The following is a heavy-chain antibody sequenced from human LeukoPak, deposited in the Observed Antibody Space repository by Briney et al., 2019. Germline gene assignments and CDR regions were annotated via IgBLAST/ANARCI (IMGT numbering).Heavy chain of an antibody. J-gene: IGHJ4*02. V-gene: IGHV6-1*01. D-gene: IGHD6-13*01. CDR3: ARGGIATDYYFDY. CDR2: TYYRSKWYN. CDR1: GDSVSSNSAA. Sequence: SQTLSLTSAISGDSVSSNSAAWNRIRQSPSRGLEWLGRTYYRSKWYNDYAVSVKSRITINPDTSKNQFSLQLNSVTPEDTAVYYCARGGIATDYYFDYWGQGTLVTVSS.